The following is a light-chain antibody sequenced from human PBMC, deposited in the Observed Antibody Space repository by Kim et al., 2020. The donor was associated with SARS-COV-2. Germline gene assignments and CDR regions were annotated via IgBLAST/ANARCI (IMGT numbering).Light chain of an antibody. Sequence: PGERATLSCRASQVISKNYLTWYQQKPGQAPRVLIYGAFSRATGTPDRFSGSGSGTDFTLTISRLEPEDFAVYYCLQYVSSLWTFGQGTKVDIK. CDR2: GAF. CDR1: QVISKNY. CDR3: LQYVSSLWT. V-gene: IGKV3-20*01. J-gene: IGKJ1*01.